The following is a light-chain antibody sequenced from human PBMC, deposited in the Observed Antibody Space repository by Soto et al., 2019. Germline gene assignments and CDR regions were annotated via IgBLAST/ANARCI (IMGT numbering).Light chain of an antibody. V-gene: IGLV1-51*02. J-gene: IGLJ1*01. Sequence: QSLLTQPPSVSAAPGQKVTISCSGSSSNIGNNYVSWYQQLPGTAPKLLIYENNKRPSGIPDRFSGSKSGTSATLGITGLQTGDEADYYCGTWDSSLSADVFGTGTKLTVL. CDR3: GTWDSSLSADV. CDR2: ENN. CDR1: SSNIGNNY.